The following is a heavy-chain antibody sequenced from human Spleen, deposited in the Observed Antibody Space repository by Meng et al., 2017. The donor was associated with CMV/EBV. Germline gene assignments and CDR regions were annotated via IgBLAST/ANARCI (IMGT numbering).Heavy chain of an antibody. D-gene: IGHD3-22*01. CDR2: IYHSGST. J-gene: IGHJ4*02. CDR1: GGAISSSNL. V-gene: IGHV4-4*02. Sequence: VSGGAISSSNLWTWVRQVPGKGLEWIGEIYHSGSTNYNPSLKSRVTISVDKSKNQFSLNLSSVTAADTAVYYCARRDYYDSTGYIDYWGQGTLVTVSS. CDR3: ARRDYYDSTGYIDY.